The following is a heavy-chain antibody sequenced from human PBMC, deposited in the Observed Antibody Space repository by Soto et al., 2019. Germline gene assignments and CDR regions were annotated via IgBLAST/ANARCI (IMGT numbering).Heavy chain of an antibody. Sequence: QVQLVQSGAEVKNPGASVKVSCKASGYTFTRYGIGWARQAPGQGLEWMGWINTYNGNTNYAQNVQGRAPLTTDTSTSTAYMELRSMRSNDTAIYYCAMVDVYVTPSPQDVWGQGTTVIVSS. CDR2: INTYNGNT. V-gene: IGHV1-18*01. CDR3: AMVDVYVTPSPQDV. CDR1: GYTFTRYG. D-gene: IGHD3-16*01. J-gene: IGHJ6*02.